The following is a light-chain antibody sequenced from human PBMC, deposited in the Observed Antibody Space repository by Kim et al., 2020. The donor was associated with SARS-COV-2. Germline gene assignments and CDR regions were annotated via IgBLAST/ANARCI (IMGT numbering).Light chain of an antibody. Sequence: SASVWDTVSITCRASLGISNYLAWFRQKPGKAPESLIYEASTLQSGVPSRFQGSGSGTEFTLTINSLQPDDFATYYCHQYDSYPPTFGQGTKLEIK. CDR3: HQYDSYPPT. J-gene: IGKJ2*01. V-gene: IGKV1-16*01. CDR1: LGISNY. CDR2: EAS.